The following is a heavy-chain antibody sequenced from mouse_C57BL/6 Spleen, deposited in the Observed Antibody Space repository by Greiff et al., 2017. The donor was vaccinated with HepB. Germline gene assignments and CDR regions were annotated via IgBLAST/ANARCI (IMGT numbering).Heavy chain of an antibody. CDR1: GYTFTSYG. J-gene: IGHJ1*03. V-gene: IGHV1-81*01. CDR3: ARSRGFTTVVGGYFDV. D-gene: IGHD1-1*01. CDR2: IYPRSGNT. Sequence: QVQLQQSGAELARPGASVKLSCKASGYTFTSYGISWVKQRTGQGLEWIGEIYPRSGNTYYNEKFKGKATLTADKSSSTAYMELRSLTSEDSAVEFCARSRGFTTVVGGYFDVWGTGTTVTVSS.